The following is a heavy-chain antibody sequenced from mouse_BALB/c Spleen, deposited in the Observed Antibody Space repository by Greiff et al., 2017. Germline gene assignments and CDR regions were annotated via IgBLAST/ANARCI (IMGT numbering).Heavy chain of an antibody. Sequence: QVQLQQSGAELVRPGTSVKISCKASGYTFTNYWLGWVKQRPGHGLEWIGDIYPGGGYTNYNEKFKGKATLTADTSSSTGYMQLSSLTSEDSAVYFCARAFHYYGSSYGYFDYWGQGTTLTVSS. D-gene: IGHD1-1*01. CDR3: ARAFHYYGSSYGYFDY. CDR1: GYTFTNYW. CDR2: IYPGGGYT. V-gene: IGHV1-63*02. J-gene: IGHJ2*01.